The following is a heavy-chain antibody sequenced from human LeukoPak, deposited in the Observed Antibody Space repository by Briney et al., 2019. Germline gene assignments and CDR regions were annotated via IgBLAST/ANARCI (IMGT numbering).Heavy chain of an antibody. CDR3: ARKLDHFDY. D-gene: IGHD3-3*02. Sequence: SGPTLVNPPPPLTLTCTLSGFSLSTSGMSVAWIRQPPGKALEWLAIIDWDDDKYYSTSLETRLTVSNDTSKNVVVLTMTNMGPADTGTYYCARKLDHFDYWGQGALVTVSS. CDR2: IDWDDDK. J-gene: IGHJ4*02. CDR1: GFSLSTSGMS. V-gene: IGHV2-70*01.